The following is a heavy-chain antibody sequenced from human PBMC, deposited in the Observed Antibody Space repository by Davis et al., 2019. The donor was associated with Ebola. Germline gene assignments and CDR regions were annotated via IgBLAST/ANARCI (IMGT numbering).Heavy chain of an antibody. Sequence: GESPKISCAAPGFTVSSNYMCWVRQGPGKGLEWVSIIYSGGSTYYADSVKGRFTITRHNSENTLYLQMNSRTIEDPAVYYCAKGVVGAPLSLEYWGQGILVTVSS. CDR1: GFTVSSNY. J-gene: IGHJ4*02. V-gene: IGHV3-53*04. CDR3: AKGVVGAPLSLEY. CDR2: IYSGGST. D-gene: IGHD1-26*01.